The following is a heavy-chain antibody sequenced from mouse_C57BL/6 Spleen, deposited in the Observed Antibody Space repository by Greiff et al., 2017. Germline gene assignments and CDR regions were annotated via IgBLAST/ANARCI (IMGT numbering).Heavy chain of an antibody. CDR2: IDPSDSYT. CDR3: ARGLTTVRLDC. V-gene: IGHV1-59*01. CDR1: GYTFTSYW. J-gene: IGHJ2*01. Sequence: QVQLQQPGAELVRPGTSVKLSCKASGYTFTSYWMHWVKQRPGQGLEWIGVIDPSDSYTNYNQKFKGKATLTVDISSSTAYMQLSSLTSEDSAVYYCARGLTTVRLDCWGQGTTLTVSS. D-gene: IGHD1-1*01.